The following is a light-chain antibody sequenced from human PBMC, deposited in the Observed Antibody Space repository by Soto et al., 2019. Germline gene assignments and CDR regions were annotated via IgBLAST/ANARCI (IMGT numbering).Light chain of an antibody. J-gene: IGLJ1*01. Sequence: QSFLTQPPSASGTPGRRVTISCAGGSSNIGSNTVDWYQQLPETAPKLLMYSNNQRPSGVPDRFSGSKSGTSASLAISGLQSEDEADYYCAAWDNSLNGPNYVFGTGTKVTV. V-gene: IGLV1-44*01. CDR1: SSNIGSNT. CDR3: AAWDNSLNGPNYV. CDR2: SNN.